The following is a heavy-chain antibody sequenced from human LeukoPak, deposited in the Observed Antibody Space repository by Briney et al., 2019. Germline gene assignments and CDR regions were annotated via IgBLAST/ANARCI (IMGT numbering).Heavy chain of an antibody. CDR2: IRSEVDGGIT. CDR1: GFTFTNAW. Sequence: GGSLRLSCAVSGFTFTNAWMSWVRQAPGKGLERVGRIRSEVDGGITDYAAPVKGRFTISRDDSKNTLYLQLNSLKTEDTAVYYCTTDFRGTNPFAYWGQGTLVTVSS. V-gene: IGHV3-15*01. D-gene: IGHD3-10*01. CDR3: TTDFRGTNPFAY. J-gene: IGHJ4*02.